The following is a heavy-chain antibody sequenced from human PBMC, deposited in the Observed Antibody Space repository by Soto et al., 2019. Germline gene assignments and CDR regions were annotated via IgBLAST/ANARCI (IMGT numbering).Heavy chain of an antibody. CDR1: GGSISDDTYY. CDR3: AAGGGLPRYY. CDR2: IYYSGTS. J-gene: IGHJ4*02. Sequence: PSETLSLTCTVSGGSISDDTYYWGWIRQPPGKGLEWIGSIYYSGTSSYNPSLESRVTISVDRSKNQLSLKLSSVTAADTAVYYCAAGGGLPRYYWGQGTLVTVSS. V-gene: IGHV4-39*07. D-gene: IGHD5-12*01.